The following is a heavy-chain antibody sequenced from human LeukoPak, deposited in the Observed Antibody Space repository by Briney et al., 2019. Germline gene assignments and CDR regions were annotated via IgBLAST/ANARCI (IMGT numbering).Heavy chain of an antibody. D-gene: IGHD3-10*01. CDR1: GFTFSSYG. J-gene: IGHJ3*02. CDR3: AKVKENGSGSYKYAFDI. Sequence: PGGSLRLSCAASGFTFSSYGMSWVRQAPGKGLEWVSAISGSGGSTYYADSVKGRFTISRDNSKNTLYLQMNSLRAEDTAVYYCAKVKENGSGSYKYAFDIWGQGTMVTVSS. CDR2: ISGSGGST. V-gene: IGHV3-23*01.